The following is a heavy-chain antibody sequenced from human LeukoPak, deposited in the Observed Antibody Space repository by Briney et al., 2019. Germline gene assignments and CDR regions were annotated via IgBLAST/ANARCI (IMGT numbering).Heavy chain of an antibody. D-gene: IGHD6-13*01. CDR1: GFTFSNYE. J-gene: IGHJ4*02. CDR2: ISSSGSTI. Sequence: PGGSLRLSCAASGFTFSNYEMNWVRQAPGKGLEWVSYISSSGSTIYYADSVKGRFTISRDNAKNSLYLQMNSLRAEDTAVYYCARESSRDEFDYWGQGTLVTVSS. V-gene: IGHV3-48*03. CDR3: ARESSRDEFDY.